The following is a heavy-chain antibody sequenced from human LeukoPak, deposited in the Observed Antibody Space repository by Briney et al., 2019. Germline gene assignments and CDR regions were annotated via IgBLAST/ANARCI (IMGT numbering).Heavy chain of an antibody. CDR3: AREGHSDLLTGYSPVEYYYYYMDV. V-gene: IGHV3-30*04. CDR2: MSNGGKDK. CDR1: GFTLNNYD. D-gene: IGHD3-9*01. J-gene: IGHJ6*03. Sequence: PGGSLRLSCAVSGFTLNNYDVHWVRQATGKGLEWLADMSNGGKDKHVANSVKCRFSVSRDVSSDTLYLQMDRLRSEDTAVYFCAREGHSDLLTGYSPVEYYYYYMDVWGKGTTVTVSS.